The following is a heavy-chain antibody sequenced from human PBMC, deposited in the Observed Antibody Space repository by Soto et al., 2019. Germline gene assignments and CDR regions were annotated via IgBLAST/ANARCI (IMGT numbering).Heavy chain of an antibody. Sequence: QFQLVQSGDEVKKPGASVKVSCKASGYIFVNYGIAWVRQAPGQGLEWMGWISPYTGNTHSATKVQGRLTMTTDTSTSTAYMDRGSLTSDDTAVYYCVMVDNYVTPTPQDVWGQGTTVTVSS. CDR3: VMVDNYVTPTPQDV. CDR1: GYIFVNYG. CDR2: ISPYTGNT. J-gene: IGHJ6*02. V-gene: IGHV1-18*01. D-gene: IGHD3-16*01.